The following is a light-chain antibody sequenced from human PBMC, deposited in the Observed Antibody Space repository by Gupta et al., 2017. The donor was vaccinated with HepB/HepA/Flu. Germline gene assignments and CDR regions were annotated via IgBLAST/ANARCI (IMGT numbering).Light chain of an antibody. CDR3: ETWDSNIRV. J-gene: IGLJ3*02. CDR1: SGYSHDS. V-gene: IGLV4-60*03. Sequence: VTQSSSASAALGSSGKLTCTRRSGYSHDSIGWHQQQPGKAPRFLMKVESSGRYNTGGGPPARFSGSGSGAARDLTISNLQAADEDDYYCETWDSNIRVFGGGTKLTVL. CDR2: VESSGRY.